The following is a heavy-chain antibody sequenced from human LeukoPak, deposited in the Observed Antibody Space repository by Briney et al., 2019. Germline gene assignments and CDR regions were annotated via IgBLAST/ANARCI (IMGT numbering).Heavy chain of an antibody. CDR1: GFTFSSYA. D-gene: IGHD3-22*01. V-gene: IGHV3-23*01. CDR2: ISGSGGST. Sequence: GGSLRLSCAASGFTFSSYAMSWVRQAPGKGLEWVSAISGSGGSTYYADSVKGRFTISRDNAKNSLYLQMNSLRAEDTAVYYCARAPYYETTGPLWGQGTLVTVSS. CDR3: ARAPYYETTGPL. J-gene: IGHJ4*02.